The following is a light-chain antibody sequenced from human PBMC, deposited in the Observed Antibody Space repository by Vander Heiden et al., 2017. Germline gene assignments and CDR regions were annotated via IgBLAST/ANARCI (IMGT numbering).Light chain of an antibody. V-gene: IGKV3-11*01. CDR1: QSVSSY. CDR3: QQRSNRPWT. J-gene: IGKJ1*01. CDR2: DAS. Sequence: IVLTPSPATLSLSPGERATLSCRASQSVSSYLAWYQQKPGQAPRLLIYDASNRATGIPARFSGSGSGTDFTLTISSLEPEDFAGYYCQQRSNRPWTFGQGTKVEIK.